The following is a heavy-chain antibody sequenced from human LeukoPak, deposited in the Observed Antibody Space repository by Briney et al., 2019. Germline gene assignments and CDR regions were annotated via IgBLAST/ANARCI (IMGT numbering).Heavy chain of an antibody. CDR2: INHSGST. CDR1: GGSFSGYY. D-gene: IGHD6-13*01. V-gene: IGHV4-34*01. J-gene: IGHJ5*02. CDR3: ASSSIAAAGGEWFDP. Sequence: KPSETLSLTCAVYGGSFSGYYWSWIRQPPGKGLEWIGEINHSGSTNYNPSLKSRVTISVDTSKNQFSLKLSSVTAADTAVYYCASSSIAAAGGEWFDPWGQGTLVTVSS.